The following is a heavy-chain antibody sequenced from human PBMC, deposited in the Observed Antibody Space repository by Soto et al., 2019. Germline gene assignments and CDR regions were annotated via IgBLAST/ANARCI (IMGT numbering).Heavy chain of an antibody. J-gene: IGHJ4*02. V-gene: IGHV3-23*01. CDR2: ISGSGGST. D-gene: IGHD6-13*01. CDR1: GFTFSSYA. Sequence: GGSLRLSCAASGFTFSSYAMSWVRQAPGKGLEWVSAISGSGGSTYYADSVKGRFTISRDNSKNTLYLQMNSLRAEDTAVYYCARDSSSWYSFDYWGQGTLVTVSS. CDR3: ARDSSSWYSFDY.